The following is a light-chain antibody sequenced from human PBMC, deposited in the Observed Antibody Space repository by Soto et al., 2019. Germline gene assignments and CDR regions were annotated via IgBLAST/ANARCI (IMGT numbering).Light chain of an antibody. CDR3: QHYNSYSEA. Sequence: DIQMTQSPSTLTGSVGDRVTITCRASQTISSWLAWYQQKPGKAPKLLIYKASTLKSGVPSRFSGSGSGTEFTLTISRLQPDDFATYCCQHYNSYSEAFGQGTKVELK. V-gene: IGKV1-5*03. J-gene: IGKJ1*01. CDR1: QTISSW. CDR2: KAS.